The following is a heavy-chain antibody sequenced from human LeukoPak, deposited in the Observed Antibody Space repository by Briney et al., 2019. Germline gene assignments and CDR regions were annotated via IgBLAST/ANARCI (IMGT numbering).Heavy chain of an antibody. J-gene: IGHJ4*02. CDR2: ISYDGSNK. Sequence: PGGSLRLSCGASGFVFDTHDMHWVRQAPGKGLEWVAVISYDGSNKYYADSVKGRFTISRDNSKNTLYLQMNSLRAEDTAVYYCARSFAYWGQGTLVTVSS. CDR3: ARSFAY. V-gene: IGHV3-30*12. CDR1: GFVFDTHD.